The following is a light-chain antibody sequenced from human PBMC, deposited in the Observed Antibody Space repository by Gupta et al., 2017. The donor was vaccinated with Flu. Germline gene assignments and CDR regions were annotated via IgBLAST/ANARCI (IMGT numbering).Light chain of an antibody. CDR3: YSRHSIGNHGV. CDR1: SLRSYY. Sequence: SSELTQDPAVSVALGQTVRITCQGDSLRSYYASWYQQKPGQAPLLVIYDKNNRPSDIPDRFSGSNSGDTASLTITGAQAEDEADYYCYSRHSIGNHGVFGTGTKVTVL. J-gene: IGLJ1*01. CDR2: DKN. V-gene: IGLV3-19*01.